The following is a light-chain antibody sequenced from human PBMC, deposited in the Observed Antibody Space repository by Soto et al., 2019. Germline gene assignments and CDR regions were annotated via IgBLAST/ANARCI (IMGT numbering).Light chain of an antibody. CDR3: SAFASSPVV. V-gene: IGLV2-8*01. J-gene: IGLJ2*01. CDR1: SSDVGEENY. Sequence: QSALTQPPSASGSPGQSVTITCSGTSSDVGEENYVSWYQQHPGKVPKLILYEVSKPPSGVPDRFSGSRSCNTASLTVSGLQAEDEADYYCSAFASSPVVFGGGTKLTVL. CDR2: EVS.